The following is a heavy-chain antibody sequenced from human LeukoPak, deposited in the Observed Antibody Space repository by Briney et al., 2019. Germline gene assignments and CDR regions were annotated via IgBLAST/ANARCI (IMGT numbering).Heavy chain of an antibody. CDR3: ARCKRGGDCTTFDY. D-gene: IGHD2-21*02. CDR2: IYYSGST. J-gene: IGHJ4*02. CDR1: GVSISNYY. Sequence: SETLSLICTVSGVSISNYYWSWIRQPPGKGLEWIGYIYYSGSTNYNPSLKSRVTISVDTSKNQFSLKLSSVTAADTAVYYCARCKRGGDCTTFDYWGQGTVVTVSS. V-gene: IGHV4-59*01.